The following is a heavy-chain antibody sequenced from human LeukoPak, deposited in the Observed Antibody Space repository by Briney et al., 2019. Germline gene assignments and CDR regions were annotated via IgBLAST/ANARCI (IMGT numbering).Heavy chain of an antibody. CDR3: ARRGKWWPQTRGGFDY. J-gene: IGHJ4*02. D-gene: IGHD2-15*01. V-gene: IGHV4-39*07. CDR1: GGSISSSSYY. CDR2: IYYSGST. Sequence: PSETLSLTCTVSGGSISSSSYYWGWIRQPPGKGLEWIGSIYYSGSTYYNPSLKSRVTISVDTSKNQFSLKLSSVTAADTAVYYCARRGKWWPQTRGGFDYWGQGTLVTVSS.